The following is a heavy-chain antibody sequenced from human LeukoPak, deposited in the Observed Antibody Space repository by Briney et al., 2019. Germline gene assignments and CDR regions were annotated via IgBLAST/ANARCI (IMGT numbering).Heavy chain of an antibody. CDR2: IRYDGSNK. CDR3: TATVDY. CDR1: GFTFSSYA. Sequence: GGSLRLSCAASGFTFSSYAMSWVRQAPGKGLEWVAFIRYDGSNKYYADSVKGRSTISRDNSKNTLYLQMNSLRAEDTAVYYCTATVDYWGQGTLVTVSS. J-gene: IGHJ4*02. D-gene: IGHD2-21*02. V-gene: IGHV3-30*02.